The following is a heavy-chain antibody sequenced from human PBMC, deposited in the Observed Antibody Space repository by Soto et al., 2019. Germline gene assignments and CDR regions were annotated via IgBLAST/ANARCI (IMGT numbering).Heavy chain of an antibody. CDR2: INHSGST. V-gene: IGHV4-34*01. J-gene: IGHJ5*02. CDR3: AGRGDYDFWSGYRLDP. Sequence: QVQLQQWGAGLLKPSETLSLTCAVYGGSFSGYYWSWIRQPPGKGLEWIGEINHSGSTNYNPSLKSRVTISVDTSKNQFSLKLSSVTAADTAVYYCAGRGDYDFWSGYRLDPWGQGTLVTVSS. CDR1: GGSFSGYY. D-gene: IGHD3-3*01.